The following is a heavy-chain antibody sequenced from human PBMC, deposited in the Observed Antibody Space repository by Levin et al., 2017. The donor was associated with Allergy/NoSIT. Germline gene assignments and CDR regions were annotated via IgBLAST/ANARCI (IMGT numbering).Heavy chain of an antibody. V-gene: IGHV3-30*18. J-gene: IGHJ4*02. CDR2: ISYDGSNK. CDR3: ANGALYSSSSSFDY. Sequence: GGSLRLSCAASGFAFSSYGMHWVRQAPGKGLEWVAAISYDGSNKYYADSVKGRFTISRDNSKDSLYLQMNSLRAEDTAVYFCANGALYSSSSSFDYWGQGTLVTVSS. D-gene: IGHD6-6*01. CDR1: GFAFSSYG.